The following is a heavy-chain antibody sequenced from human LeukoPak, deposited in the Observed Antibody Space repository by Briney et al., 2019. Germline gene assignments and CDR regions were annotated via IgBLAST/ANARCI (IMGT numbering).Heavy chain of an antibody. D-gene: IGHD6-25*01. CDR2: IYYSGST. V-gene: IGHV4-59*12. J-gene: IGHJ4*02. Sequence: SETLSLTCTVSGGSISSYYWSWIRQPPGKGLEWIGYIYYSGSTYYNPSLKSRVTISVDTSKNQFSLKLSSVTAADTAVYYCARDVDSSVSYYIDYWGQGTLVTVSS. CDR1: GGSISSYY. CDR3: ARDVDSSVSYYIDY.